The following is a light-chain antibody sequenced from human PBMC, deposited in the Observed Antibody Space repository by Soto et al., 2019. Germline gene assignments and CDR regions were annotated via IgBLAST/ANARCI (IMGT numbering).Light chain of an antibody. CDR1: SSDVGGYNY. CDR2: DVN. Sequence: QSALTQPASVSGSPGQSITISCSGTSSDVGGYNYVSWYQQHPGKAPKLMIYDVNTRPSGVSNRFSGSKSGNTASLTISGLQAEDEADYYCSSYPRSSTLVFGGGTKLTVL. V-gene: IGLV2-14*01. J-gene: IGLJ2*01. CDR3: SSYPRSSTLV.